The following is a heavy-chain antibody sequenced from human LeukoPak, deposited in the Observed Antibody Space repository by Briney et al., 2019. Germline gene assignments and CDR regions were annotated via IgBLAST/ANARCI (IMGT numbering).Heavy chain of an antibody. J-gene: IGHJ5*02. CDR1: GFTFSSYG. CDR3: ARDLLGYCSGGSCYDDNWFDP. D-gene: IGHD2-15*01. V-gene: IGHV3-30*02. CDR2: IRYDGSNK. Sequence: GGSLRLSCAASGFTFSSYGMHWVRQAPGKGLEWVAFIRYDGSNKYYADSVKGRFTISRDNSKNTLYLQMNSLRAEDTAVYYCARDLLGYCSGGSCYDDNWFDPWGQGTLVTVSS.